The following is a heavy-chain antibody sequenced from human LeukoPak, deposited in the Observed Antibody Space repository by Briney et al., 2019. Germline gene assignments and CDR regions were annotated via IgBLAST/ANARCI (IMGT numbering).Heavy chain of an antibody. V-gene: IGHV3-23*01. J-gene: IGHJ6*02. CDR3: AKTHYDLLDV. D-gene: IGHD5-12*01. Sequence: GGSLRLSRAASGFSFSTSPMSWVRQPPGKGLEWVSAMNNGPGATFYRDSVRGRFTIPRDDSKSTLYLQMNSLRAEDTGTYYCAKTHYDLLDVWGQGTTVTVSS. CDR1: GFSFSTSP. CDR2: MNNGPGAT.